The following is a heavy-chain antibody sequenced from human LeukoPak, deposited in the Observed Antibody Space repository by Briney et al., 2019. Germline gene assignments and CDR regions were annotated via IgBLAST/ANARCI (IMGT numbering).Heavy chain of an antibody. Sequence: GASVKVSCKASGYTFTDYYMHWVRQAPGQGLEWMGWINPNSGGTNYAQKLQGRVTMTTDTSTSTAYMELRSLRSDDTAVYYCARVEPDYYDSSGYTYYFDYWGQGTLVTVSS. J-gene: IGHJ4*02. CDR1: GYTFTDYY. CDR2: INPNSGGT. V-gene: IGHV1-2*02. CDR3: ARVEPDYYDSSGYTYYFDY. D-gene: IGHD3-22*01.